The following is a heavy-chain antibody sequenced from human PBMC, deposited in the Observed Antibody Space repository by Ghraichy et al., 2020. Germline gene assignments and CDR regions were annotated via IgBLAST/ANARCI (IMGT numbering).Heavy chain of an antibody. Sequence: GGSLRLSCAASGFTFSNYAMSWVRQAPGKGLEWVSSISGGGGGTYYADSVKGRFTISRDNSKNTLYLQMNSLRAEDTAVYYCAKENQRWLQYPNYFDYWGQGTLVTVSS. CDR3: AKENQRWLQYPNYFDY. D-gene: IGHD5-24*01. J-gene: IGHJ4*02. V-gene: IGHV3-23*01. CDR1: GFTFSNYA. CDR2: ISGGGGGT.